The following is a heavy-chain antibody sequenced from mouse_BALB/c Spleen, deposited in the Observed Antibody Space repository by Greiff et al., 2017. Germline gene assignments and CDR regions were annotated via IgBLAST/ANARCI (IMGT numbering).Heavy chain of an antibody. V-gene: IGHV1-67*01. CDR2: ISTYYGNT. CDR3: ARSYYYGSSPYAMDY. J-gene: IGHJ4*01. Sequence: VQLQQSGPELVRPGVSVKISCKGSSYTFTDYAMHWVKQSHAKSLEWIGVISTYYGNTNYNQKFKGKATMTVDKSSSTAYMELARLTSEDSAVYYCARSYYYGSSPYAMDYWGQGTSVTVSS. D-gene: IGHD1-1*01. CDR1: SYTFTDYA.